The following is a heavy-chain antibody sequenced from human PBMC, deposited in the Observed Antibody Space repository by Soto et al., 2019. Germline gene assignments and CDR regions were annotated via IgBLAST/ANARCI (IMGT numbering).Heavy chain of an antibody. CDR2: IYYSGSP. D-gene: IGHD2-21*02. Sequence: PSETLSHTCTVSGGPINSGGYYWSWIRQHPGKGLEWIGYIYYSGSPYYNPSLKSRVTISVDKSKNQFSLKLSSVTAADTAVYYCASVCGGDGHNGIDVWGQGTTVTVSS. CDR3: ASVCGGDGHNGIDV. J-gene: IGHJ6*02. CDR1: GGPINSGGYY. V-gene: IGHV4-31*03.